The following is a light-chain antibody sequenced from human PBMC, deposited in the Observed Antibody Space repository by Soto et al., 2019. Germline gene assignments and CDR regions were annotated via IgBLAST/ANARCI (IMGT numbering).Light chain of an antibody. J-gene: IGKJ2*01. CDR3: QQRHDWPLYT. CDR2: DAS. CDR1: QSIGSF. Sequence: ETVLTQSPATLSLSPGERASLSCRASQSIGSFLAWYQHKPGQAPRLLIHDASNRATGIPARFSGSGSGTDFTLTISGLAPEDFAVYYCQQRHDWPLYTFGQGTKLEI. V-gene: IGKV3-11*01.